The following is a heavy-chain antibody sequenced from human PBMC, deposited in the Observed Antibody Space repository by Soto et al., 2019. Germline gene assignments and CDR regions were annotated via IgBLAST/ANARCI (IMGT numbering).Heavy chain of an antibody. V-gene: IGHV3-21*01. CDR3: ATGGGGYLVDY. D-gene: IGHD2-21*01. CDR2: ISSSSSYI. Sequence: PVGSLRLSCAASGFTFSSYSMNWVRQAPGKGLEWVSSISSSSSYIYYADSVKGRFTISRDNAKNSLYLQMNSLRAEDAAVYYCATGGGGYLVDYWGQGTLVTVSS. CDR1: GFTFSSYS. J-gene: IGHJ4*02.